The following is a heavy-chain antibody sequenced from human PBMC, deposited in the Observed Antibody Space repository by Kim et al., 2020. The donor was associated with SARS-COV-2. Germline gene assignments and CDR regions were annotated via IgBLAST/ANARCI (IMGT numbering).Heavy chain of an antibody. CDR2: MNPNSGNT. J-gene: IGHJ6*02. Sequence: ASVKVSCKASGYTFTSYDINWLRQATGQGLEWMGWMNPNSGNTGYAQKFQGRVTMTRNTSISTAYMELSSLRSEDTAVYYCARGNTMVRAYYYYYYGMDVWGQGTTVTVSS. CDR1: GYTFTSYD. D-gene: IGHD3-10*01. V-gene: IGHV1-8*01. CDR3: ARGNTMVRAYYYYYYGMDV.